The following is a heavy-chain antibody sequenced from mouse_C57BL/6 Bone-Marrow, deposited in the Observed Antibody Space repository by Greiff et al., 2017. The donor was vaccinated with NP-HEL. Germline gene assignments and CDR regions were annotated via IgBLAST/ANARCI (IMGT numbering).Heavy chain of an antibody. CDR2: ISSGSSTI. J-gene: IGHJ4*01. CDR1: GFTFSDYG. V-gene: IGHV5-17*01. CDR3: ARGSSGPGYYYAMDY. D-gene: IGHD3-2*02. Sequence: EVQRVESGGGLVKPGGSLKLSCAASGFTFSDYGMHWVRQAPEKGLEWVAYISSGSSTIYYADTVKGRFTISRDNAKNTLFLQMTSLRSEDTAMYYCARGSSGPGYYYAMDYWGQGTSVTVSS.